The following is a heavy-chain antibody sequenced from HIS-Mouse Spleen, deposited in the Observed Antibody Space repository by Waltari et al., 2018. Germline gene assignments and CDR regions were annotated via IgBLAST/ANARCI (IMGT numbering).Heavy chain of an antibody. Sequence: QLQLQESGPGLVKPSETLSLTCTVSGGSISSSSYYWGWIRQPPGTGLEWIGSIYYSGRTYDSPSRKSRVTISVDTSKNQFSRKLSSVTAADTAVYYCAREIPYSSSWYDWYFDLWGRGTLVTVSS. CDR3: AREIPYSSSWYDWYFDL. V-gene: IGHV4-39*07. D-gene: IGHD6-13*01. CDR1: GGSISSSSYY. CDR2: IYYSGRT. J-gene: IGHJ2*01.